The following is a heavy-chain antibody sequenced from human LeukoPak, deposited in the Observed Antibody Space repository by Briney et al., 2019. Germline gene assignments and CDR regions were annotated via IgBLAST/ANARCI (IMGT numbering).Heavy chain of an antibody. D-gene: IGHD3-10*01. J-gene: IGHJ4*02. CDR1: GFTFDDYA. V-gene: IGHV3-9*01. CDR3: AKGGSGSYYTPGDY. CDR2: ISWNSGSI. Sequence: GGSLRLSCAASGFTFDDYAMHWVRQAPGKGLEWVSGISWNSGSIGYADSVKGRFTISRDNAKNSLYLQMNSLRAEDTALYYCAKGGSGSYYTPGDYWGQGTLVTVSP.